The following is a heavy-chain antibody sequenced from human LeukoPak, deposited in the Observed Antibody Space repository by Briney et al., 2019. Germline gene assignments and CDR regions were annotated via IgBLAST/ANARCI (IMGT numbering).Heavy chain of an antibody. J-gene: IGHJ4*02. V-gene: IGHV1-18*01. CDR1: GYTFTIYG. D-gene: IGHD6-13*01. CDR3: ARLARSWRDAYYFDY. CDR2: ISAYNGNT. Sequence: GASVKVSCKASGYTFTIYGISWVRQAPGQGLDWMGWISAYNGNTNYAQKLQGRVTMTTDTSTSTAYMELRSLRSDDTAVYYCARLARSWRDAYYFDYWGQGTLVTVSS.